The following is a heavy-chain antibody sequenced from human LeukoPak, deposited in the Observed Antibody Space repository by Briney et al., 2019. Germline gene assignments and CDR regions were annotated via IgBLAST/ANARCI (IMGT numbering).Heavy chain of an antibody. D-gene: IGHD6-19*01. CDR3: AREAVAGTPNGMDV. Sequence: GRSLRLSYAASGFTVSSNYMSWVRQAPGKGLEWVSVIYSGGSTYYADSVKGRFTISRDNSKNTLYLQMNSLRAEDTAVNYCAREAVAGTPNGMDVWGQGTTVTVSS. CDR1: GFTVSSNY. CDR2: IYSGGST. V-gene: IGHV3-53*01. J-gene: IGHJ6*02.